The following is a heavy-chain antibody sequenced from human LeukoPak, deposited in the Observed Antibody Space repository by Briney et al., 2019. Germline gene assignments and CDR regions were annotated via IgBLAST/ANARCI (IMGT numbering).Heavy chain of an antibody. CDR2: ISYDGSNK. J-gene: IGHJ5*02. CDR1: GFTFSSYG. CDR3: AKEVSRFWSGYDR. Sequence: GGSLRLSCAASGFTFSSYGMHWVRKAPGKGLEWVAVISYDGSNKYYADSVKGRFTISRDNSKNTLYLQMNSLRAEDTAVYYCAKEVSRFWSGYDRWGQGTLVTVSS. V-gene: IGHV3-30*18. D-gene: IGHD3-3*01.